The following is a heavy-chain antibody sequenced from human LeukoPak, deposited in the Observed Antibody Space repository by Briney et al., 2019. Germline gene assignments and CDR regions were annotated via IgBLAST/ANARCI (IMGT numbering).Heavy chain of an antibody. J-gene: IGHJ4*02. V-gene: IGHV4-59*01. CDR1: GGSISDYY. D-gene: IGHD6-19*01. CDR3: ASEQWLVHYFDY. CDR2: IYYSGST. Sequence: PSETLSLTCAVSGGSISDYYWSWIRQPPGKGLEWIGYIYYSGSTSYNPSLKSRVTMSIDTSKNQFSLKLSSVTAADTAVYYCASEQWLVHYFDYWGQGSLVTVSS.